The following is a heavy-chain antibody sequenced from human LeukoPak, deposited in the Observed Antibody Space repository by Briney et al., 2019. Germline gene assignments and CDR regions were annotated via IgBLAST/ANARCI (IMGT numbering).Heavy chain of an antibody. J-gene: IGHJ3*02. D-gene: IGHD2-2*01. CDR2: TGASGHST. CDR3: ARGLSTVNDALDI. CDR1: VFPFDYYA. Sequence: PGGSLRLSCAASVFPFDYYAMNGVRQAPGKGLEWVSATGASGHSTYYADSVKGRFTISRDNSKTTLYLQMNSLRAEDTAVYYCARGLSTVNDALDIWGQGTMVTVSS. V-gene: IGHV3-23*01.